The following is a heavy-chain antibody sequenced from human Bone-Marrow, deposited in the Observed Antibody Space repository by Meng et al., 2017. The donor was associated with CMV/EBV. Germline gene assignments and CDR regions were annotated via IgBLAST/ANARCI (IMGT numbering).Heavy chain of an antibody. D-gene: IGHD3-10*01. Sequence: GGSLRLSCAASGFTFSSYAMHWVRQAPGKGLEWVAVISYDGSNKYYADSVKGRFTISRDNSKNTLYLQMNSLRAEDTAVYYCAKDFGYKGMDVWGQGTTVTVSS. CDR1: GFTFSSYA. J-gene: IGHJ6*02. V-gene: IGHV3-30*04. CDR2: ISYDGSNK. CDR3: AKDFGYKGMDV.